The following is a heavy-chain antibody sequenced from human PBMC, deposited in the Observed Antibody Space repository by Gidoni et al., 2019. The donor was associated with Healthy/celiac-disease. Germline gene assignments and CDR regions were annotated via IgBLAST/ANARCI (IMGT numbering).Heavy chain of an antibody. CDR1: GGSISSSSYY. D-gene: IGHD2-15*01. CDR2: IYYSGST. J-gene: IGHJ4*02. V-gene: IGHV4-39*01. Sequence: QLQLQESGPGLVKPSETLSLTCTVSGGSISSSSYYWGWLRQPPGKGLEWIGSIYYSGSTYYNPSLKSRVTISVDTSKNQFSLKLSSVTAADTAVYYCARQGCSGGSCMDYWGQGTLVTVSS. CDR3: ARQGCSGGSCMDY.